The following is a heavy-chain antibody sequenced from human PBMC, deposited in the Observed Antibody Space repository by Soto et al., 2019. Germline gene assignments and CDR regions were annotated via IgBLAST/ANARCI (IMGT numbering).Heavy chain of an antibody. D-gene: IGHD6-25*01. CDR2: IVVGSGKT. Sequence: QMQLVQSGPEVKKPGTSVKVSCKASGFTFTSSAFQWVRQARGQRLEWMGWIVVGSGKTKYAQKLQERVTITRDTSTSTVYMELSSLRSEDTAVYYCAAPPPAATWGQGSLVTVSS. CDR1: GFTFTSSA. J-gene: IGHJ5*02. V-gene: IGHV1-58*01. CDR3: AAPPPAAT.